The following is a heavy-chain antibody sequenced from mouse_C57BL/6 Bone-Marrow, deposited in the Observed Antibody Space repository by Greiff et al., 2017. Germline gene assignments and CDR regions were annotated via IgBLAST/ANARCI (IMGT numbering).Heavy chain of an antibody. J-gene: IGHJ4*01. V-gene: IGHV3-6*01. CDR3: AREHYYGSRLSMDY. D-gene: IGHD1-1*01. CDR1: GYSITSGYY. Sequence: DVKLQESGPGLVKPSQSLSLTCSVTGYSITSGYYWNWIRQFPGNKLEWMGYISYDGSNNYNPSLKNRISITRDTSKNQFFLKLNSVTTEDTATYYCAREHYYGSRLSMDYWGQGTSVTVSS. CDR2: ISYDGSN.